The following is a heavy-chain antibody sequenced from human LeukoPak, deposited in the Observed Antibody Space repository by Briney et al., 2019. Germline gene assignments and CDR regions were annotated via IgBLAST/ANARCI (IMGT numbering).Heavy chain of an antibody. J-gene: IGHJ4*02. Sequence: GGSLRLPCAASGFTFSSYCMSWVRLAPGRGLEWVSGITGSGIDMEYADSVKGRFTVSRDNSKSTLYLQMTSLRAEDTAVYYCVFGVRGIIPNPFDYWGQGTLVTVSS. CDR1: GFTFSSYC. D-gene: IGHD3-10*01. CDR3: VFGVRGIIPNPFDY. V-gene: IGHV3-23*01. CDR2: ITGSGIDM.